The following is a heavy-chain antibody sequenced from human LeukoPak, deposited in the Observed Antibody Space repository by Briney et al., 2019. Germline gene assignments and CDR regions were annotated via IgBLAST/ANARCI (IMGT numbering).Heavy chain of an antibody. CDR1: GYTFTGYD. J-gene: IGHJ4*02. V-gene: IGHV1-2*02. CDR2: INPNSGGT. D-gene: IGHD3-22*01. CDR3: ARDHYDSSDYCHNFHY. Sequence: SVKLSCTASGYTFTGYDMHWVRQAPGPGLGWMGWINPNSGGTNYAQKFQGRVTMTRDTAINTPYLELSRLRSDDTAVYYCARDHYDSSDYCHNFHYWGRGTLVTVS.